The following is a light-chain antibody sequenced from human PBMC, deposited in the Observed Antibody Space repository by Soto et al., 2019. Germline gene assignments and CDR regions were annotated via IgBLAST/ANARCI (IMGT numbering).Light chain of an antibody. CDR1: SSDVGSYNL. V-gene: IGLV2-23*03. CDR2: EGS. Sequence: QSVLTQPASVSGSPGQSITISCTGTSSDVGSYNLVSWYQQHPGKAPKLMIYEGSKRPSGVSNRFSGSKSGNTASLTISGLQDEDEADYYLCSYAGSSTLYVFGNGTKVTV. J-gene: IGLJ1*01. CDR3: CSYAGSSTLYV.